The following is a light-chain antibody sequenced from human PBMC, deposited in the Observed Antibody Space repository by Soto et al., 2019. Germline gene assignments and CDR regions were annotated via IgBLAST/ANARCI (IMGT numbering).Light chain of an antibody. V-gene: IGKV1-5*01. CDR2: DAS. J-gene: IGKJ5*01. CDR1: QSINRW. CDR3: QQFHSFPIT. Sequence: GDRVTITCRASQSINRWLAWYQQKPGKAPKLLINDASSLESGGPSRFSGSGSGTEFTLTISSLQPDDFATYYCQQFHSFPITFGQGTRLDVK.